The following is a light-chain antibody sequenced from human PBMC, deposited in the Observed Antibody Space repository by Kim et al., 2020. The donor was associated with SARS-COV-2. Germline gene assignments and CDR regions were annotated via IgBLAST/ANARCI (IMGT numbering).Light chain of an antibody. J-gene: IGLJ1*01. CDR2: QDN. CDR3: QAWDSITDV. Sequence: SSELTQPPSVSVSPGQTATITCSGDKLGNKFVCWYQQKPGQSPVLVIYQDNKRPSGIPERFSGSNSGNTATLTISGTQAMDEADYFCQAWDSITDVFGTGTKVTVL. CDR1: KLGNKF. V-gene: IGLV3-1*01.